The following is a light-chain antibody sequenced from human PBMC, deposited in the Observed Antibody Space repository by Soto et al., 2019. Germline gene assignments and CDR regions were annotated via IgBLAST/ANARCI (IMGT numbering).Light chain of an antibody. CDR1: QTVSNNF. Sequence: EIVLTQSPGTLSLSPGERATLSCRASQTVSNNFLAWYQQKPGQAPRLLIYGASTRATGIPARFSGSGSGTDFTLTISSLEPEDFAVYYCQQRSNWPPTFGQGTKVDIK. V-gene: IGKV3-11*01. J-gene: IGKJ1*01. CDR3: QQRSNWPPT. CDR2: GAS.